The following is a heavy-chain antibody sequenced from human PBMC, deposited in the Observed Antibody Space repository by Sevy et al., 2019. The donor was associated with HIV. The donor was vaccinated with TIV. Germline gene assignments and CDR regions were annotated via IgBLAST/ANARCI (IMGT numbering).Heavy chain of an antibody. V-gene: IGHV3-30-3*01. CDR3: ARDRQYCSGGTCYRTGYFDY. D-gene: IGHD2-15*01. CDR1: GFTFSSYA. J-gene: IGHJ4*02. Sequence: GGSLRLSCAASGFTFSSYAMHWVRQAPGEGLEWVAVISEDGSNKYYADSVKGRFTISRDNSKNTLYLQMSSLRAEDTAMFYCARDRQYCSGGTCYRTGYFDYWGQGTLVTVSS. CDR2: ISEDGSNK.